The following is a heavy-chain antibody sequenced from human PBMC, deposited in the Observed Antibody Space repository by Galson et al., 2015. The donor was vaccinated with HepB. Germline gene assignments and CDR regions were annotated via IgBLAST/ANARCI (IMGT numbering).Heavy chain of an antibody. D-gene: IGHD3-22*01. CDR1: GYTFTSYA. Sequence: SVKVSCKASGYTFTSYAMHWVRQAPGQRLEWMGWINAGNGNTKYSQKFQGRVTITRDTSASTAYMELSSLRSEDTAVYYCARGEEYYYDSSGYYYLEDYWGQGTLVTVSS. V-gene: IGHV1-3*01. CDR2: INAGNGNT. CDR3: ARGEEYYYDSSGYYYLEDY. J-gene: IGHJ4*02.